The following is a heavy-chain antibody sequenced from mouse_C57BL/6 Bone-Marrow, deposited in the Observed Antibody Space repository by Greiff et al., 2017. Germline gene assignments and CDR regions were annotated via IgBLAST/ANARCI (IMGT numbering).Heavy chain of an antibody. CDR2: IYPSDSET. CDR1: GYTFTSYW. Sequence: QVQLQQPGAELVRPGSSVKLSCKASGYTFTSYWMDWVKQRPGQGLEWIGNIYPSDSETHYTQKFKDKATLTVDKSSSPAYMQRSSLTSEDSAVYYCARSIVKYFDVWGTGTTVTVSS. J-gene: IGHJ1*03. V-gene: IGHV1-61*01. D-gene: IGHD2-5*01. CDR3: ARSIVKYFDV.